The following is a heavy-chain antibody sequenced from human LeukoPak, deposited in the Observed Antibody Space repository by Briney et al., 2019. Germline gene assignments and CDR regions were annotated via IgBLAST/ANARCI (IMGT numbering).Heavy chain of an antibody. CDR1: GFAFGTYA. Sequence: GGSLRLSCAGSGFAFGTYAMSWVRQAPGMGVERVSSISANGQATYYADSVEGRFTISRDNSKSTLYLQLNSLRAEDTATYYCARDPYNTILYRLAHWGQGTLVTVSS. J-gene: IGHJ4*02. D-gene: IGHD3-10*01. CDR2: ISANGQAT. V-gene: IGHV3-23*01. CDR3: ARDPYNTILYRLAH.